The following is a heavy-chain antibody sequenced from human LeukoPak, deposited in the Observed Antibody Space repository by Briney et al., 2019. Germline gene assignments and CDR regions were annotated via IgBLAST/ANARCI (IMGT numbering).Heavy chain of an antibody. CDR3: ANLSPPYGDPLDY. J-gene: IGHJ4*02. D-gene: IGHD4-17*01. CDR1: GFTFSSYA. V-gene: IGHV3-23*01. Sequence: QSGGSLRLSCAASGFTFSSYAMSWVRQAPGKGLEWVSAISGSGGSTYYADSVKGRFTISRDNSKNTLYLQMNSLRAEDTAVYYCANLSPPYGDPLDYWGQGTLVTVSS. CDR2: ISGSGGST.